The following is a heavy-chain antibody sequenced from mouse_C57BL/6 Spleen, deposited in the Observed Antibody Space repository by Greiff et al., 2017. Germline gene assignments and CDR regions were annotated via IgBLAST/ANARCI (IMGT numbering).Heavy chain of an antibody. Sequence: EVQLQQSGAELVRPGASVKLSCTASGFNIKDDYMHWVKQRPEQGLEWIGWIDPENGDTEYASKFQGKATITADTSSNTAYLQLSSLTSEDTAVYYCTLLITTRDYYAMDYWGQGTSVTVSS. CDR2: IDPENGDT. CDR3: TLLITTRDYYAMDY. J-gene: IGHJ4*01. D-gene: IGHD2-4*01. V-gene: IGHV14-4*01. CDR1: GFNIKDDY.